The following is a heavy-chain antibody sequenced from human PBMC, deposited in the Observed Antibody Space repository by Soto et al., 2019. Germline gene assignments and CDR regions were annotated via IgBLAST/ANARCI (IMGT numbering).Heavy chain of an antibody. D-gene: IGHD2-8*01. Sequence: SETLSLTCTVSGGSISSSSYYWGWIRQPPGKGLEWIGSIYYSGSTYYNPSLNSRVTISVDTSKNQFSLKLSSVTAADTAVYYCASYGPMVYAIPYYYYGMDVWGQGTTVTISS. CDR3: ASYGPMVYAIPYYYYGMDV. J-gene: IGHJ6*02. CDR1: GGSISSSSYY. CDR2: IYYSGST. V-gene: IGHV4-39*01.